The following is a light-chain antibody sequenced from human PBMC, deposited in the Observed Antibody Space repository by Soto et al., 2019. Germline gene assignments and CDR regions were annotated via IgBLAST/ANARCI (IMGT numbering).Light chain of an antibody. CDR3: QLYGSSPLFT. Sequence: EIVLTQSPDTLSLSPGERATLSCRASQSISSTYLAWFQQKPGQTPRLLISGASSRATGIPQRFSGSGSGTDSTLTISRLEPEDFAVYRCQLYGSSPLFTFGPGTKVDIK. V-gene: IGKV3-20*01. J-gene: IGKJ3*01. CDR2: GAS. CDR1: QSISSTY.